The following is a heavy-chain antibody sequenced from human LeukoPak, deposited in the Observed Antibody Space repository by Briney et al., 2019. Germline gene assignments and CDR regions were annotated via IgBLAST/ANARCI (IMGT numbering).Heavy chain of an antibody. Sequence: GGSLRLSCAASGFTFSSYEMNWVRQAPGKGLEWVSYISSSGSTIYYADSVKGRFTISRDNAKNSLYLQMNSLRAEDTAVYYCARAPYTAQVDYWGQGTLATVSS. CDR3: ARAPYTAQVDY. CDR2: ISSSGSTI. D-gene: IGHD5-18*01. V-gene: IGHV3-48*03. CDR1: GFTFSSYE. J-gene: IGHJ4*02.